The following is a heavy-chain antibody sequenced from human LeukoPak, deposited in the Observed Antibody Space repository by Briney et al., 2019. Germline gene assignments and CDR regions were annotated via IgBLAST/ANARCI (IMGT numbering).Heavy chain of an antibody. CDR3: ARERYCGGDCYSFAFDV. Sequence: PGGSLRLSCAASGFTFSSKYMSWVRQAPGKGLEGVSIFYSGGDSTNYADSVKGRFTIARENSKNTLYLQMNSLRADDTAVYYCARERYCGGDCYSFAFDVWGQGTVVTVSS. V-gene: IGHV3-66*01. D-gene: IGHD2-21*02. J-gene: IGHJ3*01. CDR2: FYSGGDST. CDR1: GFTFSSKY.